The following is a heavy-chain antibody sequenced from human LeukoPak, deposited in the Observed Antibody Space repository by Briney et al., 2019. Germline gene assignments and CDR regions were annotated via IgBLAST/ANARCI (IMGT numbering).Heavy chain of an antibody. CDR3: ACKDSH. V-gene: IGHV3-21*01. D-gene: IGHD2-15*01. CDR2: ISSSSSYI. Sequence: GGSLSLSCTASGFTFSSYIMIWVRQAPGKRLEWVSSISSSSSYIYYADSVKGRFTISRDNAKDSLYLQMNSLRADDTAVYYCACKDSHWGQGYLVTVSS. J-gene: IGHJ1*01. CDR1: GFTFSSYI.